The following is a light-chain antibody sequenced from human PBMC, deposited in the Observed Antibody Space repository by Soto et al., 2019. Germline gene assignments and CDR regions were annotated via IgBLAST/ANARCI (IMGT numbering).Light chain of an antibody. CDR3: CAYVGARSYV. CDR2: EVS. J-gene: IGLJ1*01. V-gene: IGLV2-14*01. CDR1: SSDVGGYDY. Sequence: QSALTQPASVSGSPGQSITISCTGTSSDVGGYDYVSWYQLHPGEAPKLMIFEVSNRPSGVSYRFSGSNSGSTASLTISGLQAEDEAHYFCCAYVGARSYVFGPGTKVTVL.